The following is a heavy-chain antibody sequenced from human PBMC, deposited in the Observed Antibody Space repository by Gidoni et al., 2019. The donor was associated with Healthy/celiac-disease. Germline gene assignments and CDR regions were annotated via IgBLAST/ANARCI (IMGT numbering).Heavy chain of an antibody. Sequence: QVQLVQSGAEGKKTGSTVKVSCQASGGIFSSYDISWVRHAPGQGREWMGGSHPIFGTANYSQKCQGSVTITADESTSTAYMELSSLRSEDTAVYYCARAEVDCSSTSGPGAFYIWGQGTMVTVSS. V-gene: IGHV1-69*01. CDR2: SHPIFGTA. D-gene: IGHD2-2*01. J-gene: IGHJ3*02. CDR3: ARAEVDCSSTSGPGAFYI. CDR1: GGIFSSYD.